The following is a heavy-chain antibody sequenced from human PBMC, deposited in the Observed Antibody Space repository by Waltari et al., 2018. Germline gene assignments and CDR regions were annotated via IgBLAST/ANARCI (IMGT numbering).Heavy chain of an antibody. CDR1: GGSISSTSYY. V-gene: IGHV4-39*01. J-gene: IGHJ4*02. D-gene: IGHD3-22*01. CDR3: ARHGGDRWLYNSRTPTHIDY. CDR2: IYYGVST. Sequence: HLQESGPGLVKPSETLSLTCAGSGGSISSTSYYWGWIRPPPGRGLEWIGNIYYGVSTYYNPSLRSRVTMSAETSKNQFSLKLSSVTAADTAVYYCARHGGDRWLYNSRTPTHIDYWGQGILVTVSS.